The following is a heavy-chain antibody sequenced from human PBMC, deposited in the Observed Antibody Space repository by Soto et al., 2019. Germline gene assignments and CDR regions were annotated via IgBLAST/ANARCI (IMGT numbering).Heavy chain of an antibody. Sequence: SETLSLTCTVSGGSISGYYWSWIRQPPGKGLEWIDYIYYNGSTNYNPSLKSRVTISVDTSKNQFSLKLSSVTAADTAVYYCARDSLRGYGEDDIWGQGTMVTVSS. D-gene: IGHD5-18*01. J-gene: IGHJ3*02. CDR1: GGSISGYY. V-gene: IGHV4-59*01. CDR3: ARDSLRGYGEDDI. CDR2: IYYNGST.